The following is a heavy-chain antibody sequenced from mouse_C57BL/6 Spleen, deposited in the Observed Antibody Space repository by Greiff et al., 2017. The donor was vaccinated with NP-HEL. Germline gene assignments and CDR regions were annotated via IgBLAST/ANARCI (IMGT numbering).Heavy chain of an antibody. CDR3: ARRDGYYDFDY. J-gene: IGHJ2*01. CDR1: GYTFTSYW. V-gene: IGHV1-61*01. D-gene: IGHD2-3*01. Sequence: QVQLQQPGAELVRPGSSVKLSCKASGYTFTSYWLDWVKQRPGQGLEWIGNIYPSDSETQYNQKFKDKATLTVDKSSSTAYMQLSSLTSEDSAVYYCARRDGYYDFDYWGQGTTLTVSS. CDR2: IYPSDSET.